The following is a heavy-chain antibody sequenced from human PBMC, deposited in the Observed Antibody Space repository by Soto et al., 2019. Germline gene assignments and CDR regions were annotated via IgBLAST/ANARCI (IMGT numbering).Heavy chain of an antibody. D-gene: IGHD1-20*01. J-gene: IGHJ4*02. CDR1: GYTFTSYG. CDR2: ISAYNGNT. V-gene: IGHV1-18*01. CDR3: AREGNNWKRSYYFDY. Sequence: ASVKVSCKASGYTFTSYGISWVRQAPGQGLEWMGWISAYNGNTNYAQKLQGRVTMTTDTSTSTAYMELRSLRSDDTAVYYCAREGNNWKRSYYFDYWGQGTLVTVSS.